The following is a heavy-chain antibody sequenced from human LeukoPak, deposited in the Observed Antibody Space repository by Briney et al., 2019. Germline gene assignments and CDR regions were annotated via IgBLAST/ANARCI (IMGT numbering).Heavy chain of an antibody. D-gene: IGHD3-10*01. CDR2: IYHSGTT. CDR3: ASCLFDYYYFDQ. CDR1: GDAITSHNW. J-gene: IGHJ4*02. V-gene: IGHV4-4*02. Sequence: SETLSLTCAVTGDAITSHNWWSWVRQSPGKGLEWIGEIYHSGTTNYSPSLKSRVTISVDKSKNQLSLRLTSVTAADTAVYFCASCLFDYYYFDQWGQGTLVTVSS.